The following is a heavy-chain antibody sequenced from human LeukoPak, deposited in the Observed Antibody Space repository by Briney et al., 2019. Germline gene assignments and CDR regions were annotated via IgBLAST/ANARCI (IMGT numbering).Heavy chain of an antibody. CDR2: IYRGGST. V-gene: IGHV3-53*01. J-gene: IGHJ3*02. CDR3: ASRYDSSGNYDAHDAFDI. CDR1: VFTVSSVY. Sequence: GGSLRLSCAVSVFTVSSVYVSWGRQAPGKGREWVSVIYRGGSTSTADPVKGQFTISRDNSKNTLYLQMNRLRAEDTAVYYCASRYDSSGNYDAHDAFDIWGQGTMVTVSS. D-gene: IGHD3-22*01.